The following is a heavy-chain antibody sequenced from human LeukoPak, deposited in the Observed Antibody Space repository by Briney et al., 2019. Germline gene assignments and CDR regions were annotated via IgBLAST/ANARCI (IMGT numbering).Heavy chain of an antibody. D-gene: IGHD2-15*01. Sequence: PGGSLRLSCAASGFSFSSYTMNWVRQAPGKGLEWVSSISSSSSYIYYADSLKGRFTISRDNAKNSLYLQMNSLRAEDTAVYYCAGDGRRRDYCDSGSCYWYFDLWGRGTLVTVSS. V-gene: IGHV3-21*01. CDR1: GFSFSSYT. CDR2: ISSSSSYI. J-gene: IGHJ2*01. CDR3: AGDGRRRDYCDSGSCYWYFDL.